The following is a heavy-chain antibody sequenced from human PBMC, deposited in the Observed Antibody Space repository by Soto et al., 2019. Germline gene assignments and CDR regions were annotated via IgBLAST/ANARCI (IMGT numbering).Heavy chain of an antibody. V-gene: IGHV3-21*01. J-gene: IGHJ4*02. Sequence: PGGSLRLSCAASGFTFSSYSMNWVRQAPGKGLEWVSSISSSSSYIYYADSVKGRFTISRDNAKNSLYLQMNSLRAEDTAVYYCAADSGGWWGYFDYWGQGTLVTVSS. CDR2: ISSSSSYI. CDR1: GFTFSSYS. CDR3: AADSGGWWGYFDY. D-gene: IGHD6-19*01.